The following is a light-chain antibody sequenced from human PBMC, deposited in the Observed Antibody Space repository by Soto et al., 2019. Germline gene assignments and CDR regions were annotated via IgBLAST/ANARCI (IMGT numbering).Light chain of an antibody. J-gene: IGKJ4*01. V-gene: IGKV1-5*03. CDR2: KAS. CDR1: QSISSW. CDR3: QHYNSYPS. Sequence: DIQMTQSPSTLSASVGDRVTITCRASQSISSWLAWYQQKPGKAPKLLIYKASSLESGVPSRFSGSGSGTDFTLTISSLQPDDVATYYCQHYNSYPSFGGGTKVEIK.